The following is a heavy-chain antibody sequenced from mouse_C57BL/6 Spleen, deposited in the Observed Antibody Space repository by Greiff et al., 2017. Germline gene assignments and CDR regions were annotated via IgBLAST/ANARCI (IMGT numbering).Heavy chain of an antibody. J-gene: IGHJ2*01. Sequence: VQLKESGPGLVKPSQSLSLTCSVTGYSITSGYYWNWIRQFPGNKLEWMGYISYDGSTNYNPSLKNRISITRATSKNQFFLKLNSVTTEDTATYYCARGGNYFDYWGQGTTLTVSS. V-gene: IGHV3-6*01. CDR2: ISYDGST. CDR3: ARGGNYFDY. CDR1: GYSITSGYY.